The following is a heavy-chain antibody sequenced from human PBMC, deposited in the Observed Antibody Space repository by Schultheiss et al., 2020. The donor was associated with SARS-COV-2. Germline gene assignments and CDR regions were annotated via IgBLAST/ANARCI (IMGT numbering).Heavy chain of an antibody. D-gene: IGHD4-11*01. CDR1: GDSISSYY. V-gene: IGHV4-59*01. J-gene: IGHJ6*03. CDR2: IYYSGST. Sequence: SETLSLTCTVSGDSISSYYWNWIRQPPGKGLEWIGYIYYSGSTNYNPSLTGRVTVSGDTSKNQLSLKLTSVTAADTAVYYCARGGSNYANYYYYMDVWGKGTTVTVSS. CDR3: ARGGSNYANYYYYMDV.